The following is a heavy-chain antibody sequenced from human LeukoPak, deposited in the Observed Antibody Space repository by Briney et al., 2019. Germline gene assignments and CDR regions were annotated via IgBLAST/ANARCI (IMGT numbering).Heavy chain of an antibody. Sequence: GGSLRLPCAASGFTFSSYAMSWVRQAPGKGLEWVSAISGSGGSTYYADSVKGRFTISRDNSKNTLYLQMNSLRAEDTAVYYCAKDSDCSSTSCLGIFDYWGQGTLVTVSS. J-gene: IGHJ4*02. D-gene: IGHD2-2*01. V-gene: IGHV3-23*01. CDR3: AKDSDCSSTSCLGIFDY. CDR1: GFTFSSYA. CDR2: ISGSGGST.